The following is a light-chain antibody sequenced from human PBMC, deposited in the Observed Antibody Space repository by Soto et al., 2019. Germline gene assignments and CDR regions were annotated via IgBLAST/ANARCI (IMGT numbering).Light chain of an antibody. J-gene: IGKJ1*01. CDR2: AAS. CDR3: QQSYSTPPM. CDR1: QGISSW. V-gene: IGKV1D-16*01. Sequence: DIQMTQSPSSLSASVGDRVTITCRASQGISSWLAWYQRKPEKAPKSLVYAASILQEGVPSRFSGSGSGTDFTLTISSLEPEDFASYYCQQSYSTPPMVGQGTKVDIK.